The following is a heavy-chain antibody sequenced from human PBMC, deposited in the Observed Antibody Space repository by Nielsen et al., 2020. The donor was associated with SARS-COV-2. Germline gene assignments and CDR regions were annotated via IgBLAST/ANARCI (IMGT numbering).Heavy chain of an antibody. D-gene: IGHD1-26*01. CDR2: ISWNSGSI. V-gene: IGHV3-9*01. CDR3: VRGRRVGTTIFEY. Sequence: SLKISCAASGFTFDDYAMHWVRQAPGKGLEWVSGISWNSGSIAYADSVKGRFTISRDNAKNSLYFQMNTLRAEDTALYYCVRGRRVGTTIFEYWGQGILVTVSS. J-gene: IGHJ4*02. CDR1: GFTFDDYA.